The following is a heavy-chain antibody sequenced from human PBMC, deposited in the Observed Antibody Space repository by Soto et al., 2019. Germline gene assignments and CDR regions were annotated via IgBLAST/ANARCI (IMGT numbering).Heavy chain of an antibody. CDR3: GRRARGHGDYRLDDY. CDR2: IYYSGST. V-gene: IGHV4-61*01. D-gene: IGHD4-17*01. CDR1: GGSVSSGTYY. J-gene: IGHJ4*02. Sequence: ETLSLTCTVSGGSVSSGTYYWSWIRQPPGKGLECIGYIYYSGSTNYNPSLKSRATISVDTSKNQFSLELNSVTAADTAVYYCGRRARGHGDYRLDDYWGQGTLVTVSS.